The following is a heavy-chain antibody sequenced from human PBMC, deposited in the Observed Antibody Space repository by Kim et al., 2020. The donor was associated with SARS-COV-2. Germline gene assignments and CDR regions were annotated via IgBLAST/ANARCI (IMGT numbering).Heavy chain of an antibody. CDR1: GFTFSSYS. J-gene: IGHJ3*02. D-gene: IGHD3-22*01. V-gene: IGHV3-21*01. Sequence: GGSLSLSCAASGFTFSSYSMNWVRQAPGKGLEWVSSISSSSSYIYYADSVKGRFTISRDNAKNSLYLQMNSLRAEDTAVYYCAMGIVVVRGHDAFDIWGQGTMVTVSS. CDR3: AMGIVVVRGHDAFDI. CDR2: ISSSSSYI.